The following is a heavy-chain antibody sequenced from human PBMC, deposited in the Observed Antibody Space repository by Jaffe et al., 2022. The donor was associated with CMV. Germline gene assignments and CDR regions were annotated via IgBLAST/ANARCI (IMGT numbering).Heavy chain of an antibody. CDR3: LVVVAVAGIDY. J-gene: IGHJ4*02. D-gene: IGHD6-19*01. CDR2: IRSKANSYAT. Sequence: EVQLVESGGGLVQPGGSLKLSCAASGFTFSGSAMHWVRQASGKGLEWVGRIRSKANSYATAYAASVKGRFTISRDDSKNTAYLQMNSLKTEDTAVYYCLVVVAVAGIDYWGQGTLVTVSS. CDR1: GFTFSGSA. V-gene: IGHV3-73*01.